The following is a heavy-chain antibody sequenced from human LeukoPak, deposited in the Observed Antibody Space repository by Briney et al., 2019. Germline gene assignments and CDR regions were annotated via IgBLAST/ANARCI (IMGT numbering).Heavy chain of an antibody. J-gene: IGHJ3*02. D-gene: IGHD6-6*01. CDR3: ARGGAGTSSIAFDI. V-gene: IGHV4-59*01. CDR2: ISDSGST. Sequence: SETLSLTCTVSGGSISSYYWSWIRQPPGKGLEWIGYISDSGSTDYNPSLKSRVTISVDTSKNQFSLKLRSVTAADTAVYYCARGGAGTSSIAFDIWGQGTMVTVSS. CDR1: GGSISSYY.